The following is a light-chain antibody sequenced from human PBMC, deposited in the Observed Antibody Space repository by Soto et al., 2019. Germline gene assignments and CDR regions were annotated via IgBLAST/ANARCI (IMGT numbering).Light chain of an antibody. CDR2: DAS. J-gene: IGKJ5*01. Sequence: DIVLTQSRVTLSLSPGERAALSCRASQSVSSYSAWYQQKPGQAPRLLIYDASNRATGIPARFSGSGSGTDFTLTISSLEPEDFAVYYCQQRSNWPKVTFGQGTRLEIK. V-gene: IGKV3-11*01. CDR1: QSVSSY. CDR3: QQRSNWPKVT.